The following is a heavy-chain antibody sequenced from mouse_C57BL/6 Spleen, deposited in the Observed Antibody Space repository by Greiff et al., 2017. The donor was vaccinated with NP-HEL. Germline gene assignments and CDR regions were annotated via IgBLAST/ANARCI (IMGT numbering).Heavy chain of an antibody. Sequence: EVNLVESEGGLVQPGSSMKLSCTASGFTFSDYYMAWVRQVPEKGLEWVANINYDGSSTYYLDSLKSRFIISRDNAKNILYLQMSSLKSEDTATYYCARDRYYYGSSYVWYFDVWGTGTTVTVSS. CDR3: ARDRYYYGSSYVWYFDV. D-gene: IGHD1-1*01. CDR1: GFTFSDYY. V-gene: IGHV5-16*01. CDR2: INYDGSST. J-gene: IGHJ1*03.